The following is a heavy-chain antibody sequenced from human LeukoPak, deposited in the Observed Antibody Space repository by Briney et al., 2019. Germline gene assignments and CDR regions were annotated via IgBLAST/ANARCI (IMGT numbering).Heavy chain of an antibody. CDR1: GYTFTSYG. V-gene: IGHV1-2*02. Sequence: ASVKVSCKASGYTFTSYGISWVRQAPGQGLEWMGWINPNSGGTNYAQKFQGRVTMTRDTSISTAYMELSRLRSDDTAVYYCARGDSGRLDYWGQGTLVTVSS. J-gene: IGHJ4*02. CDR3: ARGDSGRLDY. D-gene: IGHD1-26*01. CDR2: INPNSGGT.